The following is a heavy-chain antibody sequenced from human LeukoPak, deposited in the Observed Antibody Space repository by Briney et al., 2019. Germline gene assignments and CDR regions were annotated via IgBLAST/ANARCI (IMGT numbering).Heavy chain of an antibody. Sequence: AASVKVSCKASGYTFTSYGISWVRQVPGQGLEWMGWISAYNGNTNYAQKLQGRVTMTTDTSTSTAYMELRSLRSDDTAVYYCARENRGITMVRGINDYWGQGTLVTVSS. D-gene: IGHD3-10*01. V-gene: IGHV1-18*01. CDR1: GYTFTSYG. CDR3: ARENRGITMVRGINDY. CDR2: ISAYNGNT. J-gene: IGHJ4*02.